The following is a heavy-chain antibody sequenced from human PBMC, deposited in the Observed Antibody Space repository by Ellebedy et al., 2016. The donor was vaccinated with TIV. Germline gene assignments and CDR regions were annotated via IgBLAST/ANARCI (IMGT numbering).Heavy chain of an antibody. J-gene: IGHJ3*02. Sequence: SLKISCAASGFTFDDYAMHWVRHAPGNGLEWVSGISWNSGSIGYADSVKGRFTISRDNAKNSLYLQMNSLRAEDTALYYCSGNSGAFDIWGQGTMVTVSS. CDR3: SGNSGAFDI. CDR1: GFTFDDYA. CDR2: ISWNSGSI. V-gene: IGHV3-9*01. D-gene: IGHD6-25*01.